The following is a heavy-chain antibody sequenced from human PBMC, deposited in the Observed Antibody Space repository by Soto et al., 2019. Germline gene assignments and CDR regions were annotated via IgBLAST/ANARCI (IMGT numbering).Heavy chain of an antibody. CDR1: GYTFTSYY. V-gene: IGHV1-46*01. CDR3: AREWDLHAVYYYYGMDV. CDR2: FNPTGDTA. J-gene: IGHJ6*02. D-gene: IGHD1-26*01. Sequence: ASVKVSCKASGYTFTSYYIHWVRQAPGQGLEWMGIFNPTGDTASYAQKLQGRVTMTRDTSTGTAYMELGSLRSDDTAVYYCAREWDLHAVYYYYGMDVWGQGTTVTSP.